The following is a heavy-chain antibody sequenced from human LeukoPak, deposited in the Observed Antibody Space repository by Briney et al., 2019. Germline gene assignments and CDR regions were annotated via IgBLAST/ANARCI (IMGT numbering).Heavy chain of an antibody. CDR1: GYTFTSYG. CDR3: ARDYYDSSGYYHGIDY. V-gene: IGHV1-18*01. J-gene: IGHJ4*02. D-gene: IGHD3-22*01. Sequence: ASVKVSCKASGYTFTSYGISWVRQAPGQGLEWMGWISAYNGNTNYTQKLQGRVTMTTDTSTSTAYMELRSLRSDDTAVYYCARDYYDSSGYYHGIDYWGQGTLVTVSS. CDR2: ISAYNGNT.